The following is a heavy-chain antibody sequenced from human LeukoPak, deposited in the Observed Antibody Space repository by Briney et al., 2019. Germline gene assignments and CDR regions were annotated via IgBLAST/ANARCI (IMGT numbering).Heavy chain of an antibody. V-gene: IGHV3-43*02. CDR1: GFTFDDYA. CDR2: ISGDGDTT. Sequence: GGSLRLSCAASGFTFDDYAMHWVRQAPGKGLEWVALISGDGDTTYYAGSLRGRFTISRDNSKNSLYLQMNSLRSEDTALYYCAKDKALGYCSAGSCLYLDYWGQGTLVTVSS. J-gene: IGHJ4*02. D-gene: IGHD2-15*01. CDR3: AKDKALGYCSAGSCLYLDY.